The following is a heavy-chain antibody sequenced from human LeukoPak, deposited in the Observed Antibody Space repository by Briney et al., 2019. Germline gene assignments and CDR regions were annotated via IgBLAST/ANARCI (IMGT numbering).Heavy chain of an antibody. D-gene: IGHD5-18*01. Sequence: SETLSLTCAVYGGSFSGYYWSWLRQPPGKGLEWIGEINHSGSTNYNPSLKSRVTISVDTSKNQFSLKLSSVTAADTAVYYCARGNGYGYPTYWYFDLWGRGTLVTVSS. V-gene: IGHV4-34*01. CDR3: ARGNGYGYPTYWYFDL. CDR1: GGSFSGYY. J-gene: IGHJ2*01. CDR2: INHSGST.